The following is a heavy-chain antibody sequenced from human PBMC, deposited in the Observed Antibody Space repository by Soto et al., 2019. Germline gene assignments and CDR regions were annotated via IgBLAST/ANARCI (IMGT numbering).Heavy chain of an antibody. Sequence: ASVKVSCKASGGTFSSYAISWVRQAPGQGLEWMGGIIPIFGTANYAQKFQGRVTITADKSTSTAYIELSSLRSEDTAVYYCARSKVAPQGREGSGSYFRYYYYGMDVWGQGTTVTVS. CDR1: GGTFSSYA. D-gene: IGHD3-10*01. J-gene: IGHJ6*02. CDR2: IIPIFGTA. CDR3: ARSKVAPQGREGSGSYFRYYYYGMDV. V-gene: IGHV1-69*06.